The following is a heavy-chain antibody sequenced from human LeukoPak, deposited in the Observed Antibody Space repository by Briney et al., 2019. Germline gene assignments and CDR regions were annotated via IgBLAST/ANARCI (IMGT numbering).Heavy chain of an antibody. J-gene: IGHJ4*02. V-gene: IGHV4-39*07. Sequence: SETLSLTCTVSGGSISTNGDYWGWIRQPPGKGPEWIGSVFHTGSSYYIPSLKSRVTISVDTSENQFSLEVSSVTAADTAIYYCARGISTTGHDYWGPGTLVTVSS. CDR1: GGSISTNGDY. D-gene: IGHD4-11*01. CDR3: ARGISTTGHDY. CDR2: VFHTGSS.